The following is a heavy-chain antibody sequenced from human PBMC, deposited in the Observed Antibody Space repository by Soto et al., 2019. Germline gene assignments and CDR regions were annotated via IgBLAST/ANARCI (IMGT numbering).Heavy chain of an antibody. V-gene: IGHV3-23*01. CDR1: GFTFSSYA. D-gene: IGHD2-2*01. CDR3: VRDGSGEPDIVVVDAFDI. J-gene: IGHJ3*02. CDR2: ISGSGGST. Sequence: GGSLRLSCAASGFTFSSYAMSWVRQAPGKGLEWVSAISGSGGSTYYADSVKGRFTISRDNSKNTLYLQMNSLRAEDTAVYYCVRDGSGEPDIVVVDAFDIWGQGTMVTVSS.